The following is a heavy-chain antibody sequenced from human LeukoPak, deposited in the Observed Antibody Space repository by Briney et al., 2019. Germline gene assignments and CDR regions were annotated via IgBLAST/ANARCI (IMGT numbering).Heavy chain of an antibody. CDR3: AKDSPPGIAVAGLFDY. CDR2: ISGSGGST. CDR1: GFTFRNHA. V-gene: IGHV3-23*01. D-gene: IGHD6-19*01. Sequence: AGSLSLSCAACGFTFRNHAMSWVRQAPGKEPEWVSAISGSGGSTYYADSVKGRFTISRDNSKNTLYLQMKSLRAEDTAVYYCAKDSPPGIAVAGLFDYWGQGTLVTVSS. J-gene: IGHJ4*02.